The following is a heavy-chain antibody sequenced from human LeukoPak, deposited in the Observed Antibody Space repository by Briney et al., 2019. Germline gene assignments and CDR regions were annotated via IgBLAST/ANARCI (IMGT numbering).Heavy chain of an antibody. D-gene: IGHD6-13*01. CDR3: ARDRIAAAGPNWFDP. CDR1: GFTLSSYS. V-gene: IGHV3-21*01. CDR2: ISSSSSYI. Sequence: GGSLRLSCAASGFTLSSYSMNWVRQAPGKGLEWVSSISSSSSYIYYADSVKGRFTISRDNAKNSLYLQMNSLRAEDTAVYYCARDRIAAAGPNWFDPWGQGTLVTVSS. J-gene: IGHJ5*02.